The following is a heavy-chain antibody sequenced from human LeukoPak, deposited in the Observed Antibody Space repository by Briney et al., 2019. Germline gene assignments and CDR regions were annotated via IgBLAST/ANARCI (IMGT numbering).Heavy chain of an antibody. V-gene: IGHV4-39*07. CDR1: GGSISSSSSY. Sequence: PSETLSLTCTVSGGSISSSSSYWGWIRQPPGKGLEWIGSIYYSGSTYYNPSLKSRVTISVDTSKNQFSLKLSSVTAADTAVYYCARDAFWSGEGYWGQGTLVTVSS. CDR3: ARDAFWSGEGY. CDR2: IYYSGST. D-gene: IGHD3-3*01. J-gene: IGHJ4*02.